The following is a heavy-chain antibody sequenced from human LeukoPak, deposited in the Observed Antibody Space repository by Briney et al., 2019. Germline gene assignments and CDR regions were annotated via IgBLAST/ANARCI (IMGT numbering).Heavy chain of an antibody. D-gene: IGHD1-14*01. CDR1: SYTFTSYD. V-gene: IGHV1-8*02. J-gene: IGHJ6*02. Sequence: GASVKVSCKASSYTFTSYDINWVRQATGQGLEWMGWMNPNSGNTGYAQKFQGRVTMTRNTSISTAYMELSSLRSEDTAVYYCARGYPEADYYGMDVWGQGTTVTVSS. CDR3: ARGYPEADYYGMDV. CDR2: MNPNSGNT.